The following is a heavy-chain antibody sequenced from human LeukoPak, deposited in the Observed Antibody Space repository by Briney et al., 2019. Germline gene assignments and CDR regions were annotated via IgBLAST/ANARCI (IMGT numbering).Heavy chain of an antibody. D-gene: IGHD3-16*01. CDR3: ARDPGWGALDY. CDR1: GFTFGSYW. CDR2: INNDGSNT. V-gene: IGHV3-74*01. Sequence: GGSLRLSCAASGFTFGSYWMQWVRQTPEKGLVWVAHINNDGSNTIYADSVKGRFTTSRDNVKNTLYLQMSSLRVEDTAVYYCARDPGWGALDYWGQGALVIVSS. J-gene: IGHJ4*02.